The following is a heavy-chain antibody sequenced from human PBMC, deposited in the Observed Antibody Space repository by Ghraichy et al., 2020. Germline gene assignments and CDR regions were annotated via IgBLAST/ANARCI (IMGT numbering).Heavy chain of an antibody. J-gene: IGHJ6*02. D-gene: IGHD2-8*02. V-gene: IGHV3-30*18. Sequence: GGSLRLSCTASRFSLTDYGIHWVRQAPGKGLEWLAVISNDGTTKLYAESAKGRFTIFRDNSQNTVYLEMSSLRVEDTAIYYCAKTPDSGLYHYYFYYYGVDVWGQGTTVAVSS. CDR1: RFSLTDYG. CDR2: ISNDGTTK. CDR3: AKTPDSGLYHYYFYYYGVDV.